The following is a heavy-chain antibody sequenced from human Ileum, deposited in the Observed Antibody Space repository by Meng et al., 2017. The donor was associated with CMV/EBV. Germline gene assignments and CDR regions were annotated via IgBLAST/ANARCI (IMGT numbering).Heavy chain of an antibody. Sequence: QVQLQQSGPGLVEPPQTLSLTCAISGDSVSSNIAAWSWIRQSPSRGLEWLGRTYYRSKWYDDYAVSVKSRVTITPDTSKNQFSLHLNSVSPEDTAIYFCAREMGAHDYWGQGTLVTVSS. D-gene: IGHD4/OR15-4a*01. CDR1: GDSVSSNIAA. J-gene: IGHJ4*02. V-gene: IGHV6-1*01. CDR2: TYYRSKWYD. CDR3: AREMGAHDY.